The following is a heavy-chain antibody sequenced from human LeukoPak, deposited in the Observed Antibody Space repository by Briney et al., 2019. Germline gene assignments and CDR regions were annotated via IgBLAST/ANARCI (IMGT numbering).Heavy chain of an antibody. CDR3: ARVWCSSTSCYDHYGMDV. J-gene: IGHJ6*02. CDR2: IYYSGST. Sequence: SETLSLTCIVSGASMSSYYWSWIRQHPGKGLEWIGYIYYSGSTYYNPSLKSRVTISVDTSKNQFSLKLSSVTAADTAVYYRARVWCSSTSCYDHYGMDVWGQGTTVTVSS. V-gene: IGHV4-59*06. D-gene: IGHD2-2*01. CDR1: GASMSSYY.